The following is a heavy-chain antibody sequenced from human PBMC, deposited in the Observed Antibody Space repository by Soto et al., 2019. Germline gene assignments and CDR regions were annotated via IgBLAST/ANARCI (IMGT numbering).Heavy chain of an antibody. CDR1: GGSISSYY. D-gene: IGHD6-13*01. J-gene: IGHJ4*02. Sequence: SETLSLTCTVSGGSISSYYWSWIRQPPGKGLEWIGYIYYSGSTNYNPSLKSRVTISVDTSKNQFSLKLSSVTAADTAVYYCARGYSSSWYSLDYWGQGTLVTVSS. CDR2: IYYSGST. V-gene: IGHV4-59*01. CDR3: ARGYSSSWYSLDY.